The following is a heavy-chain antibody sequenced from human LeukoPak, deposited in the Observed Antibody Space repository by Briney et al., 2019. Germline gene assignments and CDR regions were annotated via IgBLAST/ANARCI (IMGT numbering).Heavy chain of an antibody. CDR2: TYYTSKWYH. CDR3: AREVGNVFGY. D-gene: IGHD3-22*01. CDR1: GDSVSRNTAA. J-gene: IGHJ4*02. Sequence: SQTLSLTCGISGDSVSRNTAAWNWIRQSPSRGLEWLGRTYYTSKWYHDYALSVKGRITINPDTSKNQVSLQLNSVSPEDTAVYYCAREVGNVFGYWGQGTLVTVSS. V-gene: IGHV6-1*01.